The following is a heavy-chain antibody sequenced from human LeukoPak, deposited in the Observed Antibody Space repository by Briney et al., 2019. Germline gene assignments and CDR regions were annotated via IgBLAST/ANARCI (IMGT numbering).Heavy chain of an antibody. Sequence: SETLSLTCTVSGGSISTYYWSWIRQPPGKGLEWIGYIYHSGSTYYNPSLKSRVTISVDRSKNQFSLKLSSVTAADTAVYYCARGPSSRVVGATLFDYWGQGTLVTVSS. CDR1: GGSISTYY. V-gene: IGHV4-59*12. CDR3: ARGPSSRVVGATLFDY. D-gene: IGHD1-26*01. CDR2: IYHSGST. J-gene: IGHJ4*02.